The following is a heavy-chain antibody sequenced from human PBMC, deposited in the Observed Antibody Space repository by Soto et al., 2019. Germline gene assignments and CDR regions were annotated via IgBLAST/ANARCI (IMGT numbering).Heavy chain of an antibody. CDR2: ISSSSSYI. V-gene: IGHV3-21*01. CDR1: GSTFISYS. CDR3: ARDYYDFWSGYYYYYYYGMDV. J-gene: IGHJ6*02. Sequence: GWFLRVSCAASGSTFISYSMNWVRQAPGKGLEWFSSISSSSSYIYYADSVKGRFTISRDNAKNSLYLQMNSLRAEDTAVYYCARDYYDFWSGYYYYYYYGMDVWRQGTTVPVSS. D-gene: IGHD3-3*01.